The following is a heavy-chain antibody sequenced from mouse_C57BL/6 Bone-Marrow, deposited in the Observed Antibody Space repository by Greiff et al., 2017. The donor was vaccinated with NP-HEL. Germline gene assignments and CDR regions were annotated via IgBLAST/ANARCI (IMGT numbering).Heavy chain of an antibody. V-gene: IGHV5-4*01. D-gene: IGHD1-1*01. Sequence: DVHLVESGGGLVKPGGSLKLSCAASGFTFSSYAMSWVRQTPEKRLEWVATISDGGSYTYYPDNVKGRFTISRDNAKNNLYLQMSHLKSEDTAMYYCARDFDYYGSSYDYWGQGTTLTVSS. CDR1: GFTFSSYA. CDR2: ISDGGSYT. CDR3: ARDFDYYGSSYDY. J-gene: IGHJ2*01.